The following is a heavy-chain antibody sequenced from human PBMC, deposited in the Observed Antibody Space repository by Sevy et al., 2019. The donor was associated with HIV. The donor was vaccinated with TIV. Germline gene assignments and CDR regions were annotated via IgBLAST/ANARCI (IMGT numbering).Heavy chain of an antibody. Sequence: GGSLRLSCAVSGFTLTNEFFSWVRQAPGKALEWVAVVYSGGATYYADSVKGRFTISRDKSKSTLYLQMKSLRAEDTAMYYCARVGYCRGGTCFSGFYYAMDVWGQGTTVTVSS. CDR3: ARVGYCRGGTCFSGFYYAMDV. D-gene: IGHD2-15*01. V-gene: IGHV3-53*01. J-gene: IGHJ6*02. CDR2: VYSGGAT. CDR1: GFTLTNEF.